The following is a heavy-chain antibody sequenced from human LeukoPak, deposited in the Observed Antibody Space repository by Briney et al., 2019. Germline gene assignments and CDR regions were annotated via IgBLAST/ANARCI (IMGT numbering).Heavy chain of an antibody. CDR3: ARDWFGCGSQ. CDR1: GYTFTGYY. CDR2: INPNRGGT. D-gene: IGHD2-21*01. J-gene: IGHJ4*02. Sequence: ASVTVSCKASGYTFTGYYMHWLRQAPGPGLEWMGRINPNRGGTNYAQKFQGRVTMTRDTSIRTAYMELSRLRSDDTAVYYCARDWFGCGSQWGQGTLVTVSS. V-gene: IGHV1-2*06.